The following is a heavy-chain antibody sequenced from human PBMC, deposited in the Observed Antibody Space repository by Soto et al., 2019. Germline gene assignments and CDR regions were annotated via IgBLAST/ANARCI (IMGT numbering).Heavy chain of an antibody. Sequence: ASVKVSCKASGYTFTSYAMHWVRQAPGQRLEWMGWINAGNGNTKYSQKFQGRVTITRDTSASTAYMELSSLRSEDTAVYYCARGPSYDSSGYYPYNWFDPWGQGTLVTVS. J-gene: IGHJ5*02. D-gene: IGHD3-22*01. CDR3: ARGPSYDSSGYYPYNWFDP. CDR2: INAGNGNT. CDR1: GYTFTSYA. V-gene: IGHV1-3*01.